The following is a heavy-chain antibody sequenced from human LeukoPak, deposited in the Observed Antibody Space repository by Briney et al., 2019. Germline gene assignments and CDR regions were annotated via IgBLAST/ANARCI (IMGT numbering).Heavy chain of an antibody. CDR1: GGSLSGYY. CDR3: ARGNLSYDYVWGSYRHPYYFDY. V-gene: IGHV4-34*01. Sequence: PSETLSLTCAVYGGSLSGYYWSWIRQPPGKGLEWIGEINHSGSTNYNPSLKSRVTISVDTSKNQFSLKLSSVTAADTAVYYCARGNLSYDYVWGSYRHPYYFDYWGQGTLVTVSS. D-gene: IGHD3-16*02. J-gene: IGHJ4*02. CDR2: INHSGST.